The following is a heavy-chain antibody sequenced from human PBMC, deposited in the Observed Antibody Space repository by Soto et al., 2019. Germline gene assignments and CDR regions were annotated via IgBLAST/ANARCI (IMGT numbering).Heavy chain of an antibody. V-gene: IGHV4-30-4*01. J-gene: IGHJ4*02. CDR1: GGSISSGDYY. D-gene: IGHD3-10*01. CDR3: ARVFHYYGSGTYYTYDY. CDR2: IYYSGST. Sequence: SETLSLTCTVSGGSISSGDYYWSWIRQPPGKGLEWIGYIYYSGSTYYNPSLKSRVNISLDTSKNQFSLKLSSVTAADTAVYYCARVFHYYGSGTYYTYDYWGQGTLVTVSS.